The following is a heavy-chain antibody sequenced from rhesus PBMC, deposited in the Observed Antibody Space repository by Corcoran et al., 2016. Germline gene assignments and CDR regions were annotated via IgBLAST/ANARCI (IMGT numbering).Heavy chain of an antibody. CDR3: AKVGYSGSWGD. Sequence: EVQLVETGGGLVQPGGSLKLSCAASGFTFSSYGMSWVRQAPGKGLELVSAINSGGRTTYYPYSVKCRFTISRDNSKNTLSMQTKSLRAEDTAVYYCAKVGYSGSWGDWGQGVLVTVSS. D-gene: IGHD6-25*01. CDR2: INSGGRTT. V-gene: IGHV3S5*01. CDR1: GFTFSSYG. J-gene: IGHJ4*01.